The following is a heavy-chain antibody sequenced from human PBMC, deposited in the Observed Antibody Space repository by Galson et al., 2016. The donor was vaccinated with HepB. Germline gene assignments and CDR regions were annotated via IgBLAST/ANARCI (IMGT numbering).Heavy chain of an antibody. CDR1: GFTFSAYW. CDR3: ARFGFHDYDYDY. V-gene: IGHV3-7*03. J-gene: IGHJ4*02. CDR2: INQDSTYF. Sequence: SLRLSCAASGFTFSAYWMTWVRQAPGKGLEWVAKINQDSTYFSYVDSVRGRFTISRDNAKNSLYLQMNSLRAEDTAVYYCARFGFHDYDYDYWGRGTLVTVS. D-gene: IGHD4-17*01.